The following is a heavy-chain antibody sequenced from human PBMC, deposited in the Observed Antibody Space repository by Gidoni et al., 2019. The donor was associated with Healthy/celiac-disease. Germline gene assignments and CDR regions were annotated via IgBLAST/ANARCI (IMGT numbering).Heavy chain of an antibody. D-gene: IGHD3-22*01. Sequence: EVQLVESGGGLVQPGGSLRLSCAASGFTFSSYWMHWVRQAPGKGLVWVSRINSDGRSTSYADSVKGRFTISRDNAKNTLYLQMNSLRAEDTAVYYCASPYYDSSGYYDYWGQGTLVTVSS. V-gene: IGHV3-74*01. CDR2: INSDGRST. J-gene: IGHJ4*02. CDR3: ASPYYDSSGYYDY. CDR1: GFTFSSYW.